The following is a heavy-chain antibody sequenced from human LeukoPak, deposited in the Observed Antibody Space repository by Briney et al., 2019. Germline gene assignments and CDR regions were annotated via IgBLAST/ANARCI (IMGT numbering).Heavy chain of an antibody. V-gene: IGHV4-38-2*02. J-gene: IGHJ5*02. CDR3: ARGGGGFDP. CDR1: GYSISSGYY. CDR2: INHSGST. D-gene: IGHD3-16*01. Sequence: PSETLSLTCTVSGYSISSGYYWSWIRQPPGKGLERIGEINHSGSTNYNPSLKSRVTISVDTSKNQFSLKLSSVTAADTAVYYCARGGGGFDPWGQGTLVTVSS.